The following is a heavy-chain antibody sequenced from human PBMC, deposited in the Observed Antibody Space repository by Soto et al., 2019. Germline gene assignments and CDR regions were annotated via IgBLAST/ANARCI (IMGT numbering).Heavy chain of an antibody. CDR1: GFTFSSYS. Sequence: EVQLVESGGGLVQPGGSLRLSCAASGFTFSSYSMNWVRQAPGKGLEGVSYISSSSSTIYYAASVKGRFTTSRDNAKNSLYVQKNSRRDEDTAVDYCASSWAAGSWLQPLLGRYYYYGMDVWGQGTTVTVYS. CDR2: ISSSSSTI. D-gene: IGHD5-18*01. V-gene: IGHV3-48*02. J-gene: IGHJ6*02. CDR3: ASSWAAGSWLQPLLGRYYYYGMDV.